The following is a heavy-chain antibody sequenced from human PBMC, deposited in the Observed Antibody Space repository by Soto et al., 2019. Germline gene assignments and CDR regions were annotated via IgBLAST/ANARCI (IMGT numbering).Heavy chain of an antibody. CDR3: AKDGDYTHGPYSYGTGGFDY. J-gene: IGHJ4*02. V-gene: IGHV3-9*01. Sequence: GGSLRLSCAASGFTFDDYAMHWVRQAPGKGLEWVSGISWNSGSIGYADSVKGRFTISRDNAKNSLYLQMNSLRAEDTALYYCAKDGDYTHGPYSYGTGGFDYWGQGTLVTVSS. CDR2: ISWNSGSI. CDR1: GFTFDDYA. D-gene: IGHD5-18*01.